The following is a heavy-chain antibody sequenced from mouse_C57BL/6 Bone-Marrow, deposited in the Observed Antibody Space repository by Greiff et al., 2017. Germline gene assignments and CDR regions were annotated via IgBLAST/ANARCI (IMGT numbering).Heavy chain of an antibody. J-gene: IGHJ2*01. D-gene: IGHD2-3*01. CDR2: IYPGSGSI. CDR3: AGDGPYYFDY. V-gene: IGHV1-55*01. Sequence: QVQLKQPGAELVKPGASVKMSCTASGFTFTGYWITWVKQSPGQGLEWIGDIYPGSGSINYNEKFKSKGTLTVDTSSSTAYMQLCSLTSEDYGVSYCAGDGPYYFDYWGQGTTLTVSS. CDR1: GFTFTGYW.